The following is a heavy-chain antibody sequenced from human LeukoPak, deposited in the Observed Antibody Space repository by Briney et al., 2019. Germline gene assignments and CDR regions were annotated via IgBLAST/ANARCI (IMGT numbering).Heavy chain of an antibody. CDR2: INHSGST. V-gene: IGHV4-34*01. CDR3: ARDGSGSYPGADDP. Sequence: PSETLSLTCAVYGGSFSGYYWSWIRQPPGKGLEWIGEINHSGSTNYNPSLKSRVTISVDTSKNQFSLKLSSVTAADTAVYYCARDGSGSYPGADDPWGQGTLVTVSS. J-gene: IGHJ5*02. D-gene: IGHD1-26*01. CDR1: GGSFSGYY.